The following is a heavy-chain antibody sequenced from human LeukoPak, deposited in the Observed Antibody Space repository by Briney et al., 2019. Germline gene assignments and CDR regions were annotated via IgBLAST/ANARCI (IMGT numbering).Heavy chain of an antibody. Sequence: GGSLRLSCAASGFTLSNYAMHWVRQAPGKGLEWVAIITYDGSNKDYADVVKGRFTISRDNSKNTLYLQMNSLRAEDTALYYCARDGYFGSDSVTGAGALGDYYMDVWGKGTTVTFSS. J-gene: IGHJ6*03. D-gene: IGHD3-9*01. CDR2: ITYDGSNK. CDR3: ARDGYFGSDSVTGAGALGDYYMDV. CDR1: GFTLSNYA. V-gene: IGHV3-30*04.